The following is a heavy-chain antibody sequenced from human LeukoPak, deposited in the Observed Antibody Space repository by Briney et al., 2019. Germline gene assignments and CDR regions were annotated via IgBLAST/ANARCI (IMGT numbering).Heavy chain of an antibody. Sequence: SEILSLTCTVSGGSISSSSYYWGWFRQPPGKGLEWIGNIYYSGSTYCNPSLKSRVTMSVDTSKNQFSLKVRSLAAADTAVYYCTRSFPGIVGAADFWGQGTLVTVSS. D-gene: IGHD1-26*01. CDR3: TRSFPGIVGAADF. CDR2: IYYSGST. V-gene: IGHV4-39*07. J-gene: IGHJ4*02. CDR1: GGSISSSSYY.